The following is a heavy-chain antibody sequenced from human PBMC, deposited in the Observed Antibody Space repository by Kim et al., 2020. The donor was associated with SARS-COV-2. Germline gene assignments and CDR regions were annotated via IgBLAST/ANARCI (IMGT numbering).Heavy chain of an antibody. V-gene: IGHV5-10-1*01. D-gene: IGHD3-22*01. CDR1: GYSFTSYW. Sequence: GESLKISCKGSGYSFTSYWISWVRQMPGKGLEWMGRIDPSDSYTNYSPSFQGHVTISADKSISTAYLQWSSLKASDTAMYYCARRMGTYDSSGYWYDYWGQGTLVTVSS. CDR3: ARRMGTYDSSGYWYDY. J-gene: IGHJ4*02. CDR2: IDPSDSYT.